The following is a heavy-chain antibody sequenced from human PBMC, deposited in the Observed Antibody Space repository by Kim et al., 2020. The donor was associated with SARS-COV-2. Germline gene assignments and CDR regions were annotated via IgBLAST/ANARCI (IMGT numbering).Heavy chain of an antibody. CDR2: IYYSGST. Sequence: SETLSLTCTVSGGSISSYYWSWIRQPPGKGLEWIGYIYYSGSTNYNPSLKSRVTISVDTSKNQFSLKLSSVTAADTAVYYCARGGTMVRGVTRDKNVFDYWGQGTLVTVSS. CDR3: ARGGTMVRGVTRDKNVFDY. D-gene: IGHD3-10*01. J-gene: IGHJ4*02. V-gene: IGHV4-59*01. CDR1: GGSISSYY.